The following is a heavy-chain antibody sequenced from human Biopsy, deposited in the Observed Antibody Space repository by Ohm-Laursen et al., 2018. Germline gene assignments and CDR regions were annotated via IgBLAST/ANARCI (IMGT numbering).Heavy chain of an antibody. D-gene: IGHD3-3*01. J-gene: IGHJ3*01. CDR1: GGSVSSGSYY. CDR3: ARLYRLDDYWNDDPPDAFDV. Sequence: SDTLSLTCSVSGGSVSSGSYYWSWIRQPPGKGLEWIGYIYYSGSTNYNPSLKSRVTISVDTSKNQFSLKLSSLTAADTAVFFCARLYRLDDYWNDDPPDAFDVWGQGTVVTVSS. CDR2: IYYSGST. V-gene: IGHV4-61*01.